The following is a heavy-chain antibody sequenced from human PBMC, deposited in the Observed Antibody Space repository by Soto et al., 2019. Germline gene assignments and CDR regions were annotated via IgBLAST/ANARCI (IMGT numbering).Heavy chain of an antibody. V-gene: IGHV4-59*01. CDR2: ISYSGNT. J-gene: IGHJ4*02. CDR1: GGSISSDY. D-gene: IGHD3-10*01. CDR3: ARVLSESSLFGY. Sequence: SETLSLTCTVSGGSISSDYWSSIRQPPGKGLEWIGYISYSGNTNYNPSLKSLVTISVDTSKKQFSLKLRSVTAADTAVYYCARVLSESSLFGYWGQGMLVTVSS.